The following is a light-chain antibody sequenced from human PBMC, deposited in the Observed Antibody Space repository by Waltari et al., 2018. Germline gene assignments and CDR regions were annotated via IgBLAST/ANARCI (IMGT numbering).Light chain of an antibody. CDR3: QSYDSSLSCSV. CDR2: GSS. J-gene: IGLJ2*01. Sequence: QYVLTQPPSVSGAPGPRVPIPRPASSSTIRPGYDVHCYQLLPGTAPKLLIYGSSNRPSGVPGRFSGSKSGTSASLAITGLQAEDEADYYCQSYDSSLSCSVFGGGTKLTVL. V-gene: IGLV1-40*01. CDR1: SSTIRPGYD.